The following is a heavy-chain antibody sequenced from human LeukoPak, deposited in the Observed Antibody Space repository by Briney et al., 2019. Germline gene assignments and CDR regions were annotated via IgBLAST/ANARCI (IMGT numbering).Heavy chain of an antibody. D-gene: IGHD4-17*01. Sequence: SETLSLTCTVSGGSISSGGYYWSWIRQHPGKGLEWIGYFYYGASTYYNPSLKSRVTISVDTSKNQFSLKLSSVIAADTAVYCCARGRNYGDYAPGYWGQGTLVTVSS. V-gene: IGHV4-31*03. CDR1: GGSISSGGYY. CDR2: FYYGAST. J-gene: IGHJ4*02. CDR3: ARGRNYGDYAPGY.